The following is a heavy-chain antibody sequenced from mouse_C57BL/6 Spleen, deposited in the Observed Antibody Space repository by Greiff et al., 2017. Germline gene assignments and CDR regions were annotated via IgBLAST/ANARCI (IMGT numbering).Heavy chain of an antibody. Sequence: QVQLQQPGAELVMPGASVKLSCKASGYTFTSYWMHWVKQRPGQGLEWIGEIDPSDSYTNYNQKFKGKSTLTVDKSSSTAYMQLSSLTSEDSAVYYCASWNWERGFGYWGPGTTLTVSS. CDR3: ASWNWERGFGY. J-gene: IGHJ2*01. CDR1: GYTFTSYW. D-gene: IGHD4-1*01. V-gene: IGHV1-69*01. CDR2: IDPSDSYT.